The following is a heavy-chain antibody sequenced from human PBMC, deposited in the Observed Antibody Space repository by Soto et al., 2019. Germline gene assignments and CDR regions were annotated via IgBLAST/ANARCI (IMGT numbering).Heavy chain of an antibody. CDR3: ARGVAPYYFDY. V-gene: IGHV1-3*01. J-gene: IGHJ4*02. CDR2: INAGNGNT. Sequence: ASVHGSCKASGYTFTSYAMHWVRQAPGQRLEWMGWINAGNGNTKYSQKFQGRVTITRDTSASTAYMELSSLRSEDTAVYYCARGVAPYYFDYWGQGTLVTVSS. D-gene: IGHD2-15*01. CDR1: GYTFTSYA.